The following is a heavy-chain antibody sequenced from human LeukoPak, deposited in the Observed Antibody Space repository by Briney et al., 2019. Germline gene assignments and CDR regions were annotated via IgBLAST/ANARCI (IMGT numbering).Heavy chain of an antibody. J-gene: IGHJ6*02. D-gene: IGHD6-13*01. CDR1: GGSISSHY. CDR3: VAAGTNNYYYYGMDV. CDR2: IYYTGST. V-gene: IGHV4-59*11. Sequence: SETLSLTCTVSGGSISSHYWTWIRQPPGQGLEWIGYIYYTGSTHYNPSLKSRVTISVDTSKNQFSLKLSSVTAADTAVYYCVAAGTNNYYYYGMDVWGQGTTVTVSS.